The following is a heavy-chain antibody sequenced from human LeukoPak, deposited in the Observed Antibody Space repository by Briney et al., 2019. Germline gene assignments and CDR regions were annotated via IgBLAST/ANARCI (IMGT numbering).Heavy chain of an antibody. CDR2: ICGSGGCT. J-gene: IGHJ4*02. CDR3: AKTTVGYSSGRYPGWPADC. D-gene: IGHD6-19*01. Sequence: GGSLRLSCEAPGFTFNTYAIYWVRQAPGKGLEWVSGICGSGGCTFYADSVKGRFTISRDNSKNTVYLQMNSLTADDTAVYYCAKTTVGYSSGRYPGWPADCWGQGTLVTVSS. CDR1: GFTFNTYA. V-gene: IGHV3-23*01.